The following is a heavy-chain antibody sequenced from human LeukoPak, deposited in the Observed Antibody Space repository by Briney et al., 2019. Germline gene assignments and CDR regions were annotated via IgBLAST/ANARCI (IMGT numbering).Heavy chain of an antibody. CDR3: ARDLHTPPYYYYYMDV. Sequence: SETLSLTCTVSGGSISSYYWSWNRQYPGKGLEWIGYIYYSGSINYNPSLKSRVTISVDTSKNHFSLKLSSVTAADTAVYYCARDLHTPPYYYYYMDVWGKGTTVTVSS. CDR2: IYYSGSI. V-gene: IGHV4-59*12. J-gene: IGHJ6*03. D-gene: IGHD2-2*02. CDR1: GGSISSYY.